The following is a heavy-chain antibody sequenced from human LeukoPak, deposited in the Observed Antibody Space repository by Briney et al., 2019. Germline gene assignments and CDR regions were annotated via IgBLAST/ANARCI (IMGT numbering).Heavy chain of an antibody. Sequence: ASVKVSCKASGYTFTSYDINWVRQATGQGLEWMGWMNPNSGNTGYAQKFQGRVTITRNTSISTADMELSSLRSEDTAVYYCARVYNGITIFGVVTWALDYWGQGTLVTVSS. CDR2: MNPNSGNT. V-gene: IGHV1-8*03. J-gene: IGHJ4*02. D-gene: IGHD3-3*01. CDR1: GYTFTSYD. CDR3: ARVYNGITIFGVVTWALDY.